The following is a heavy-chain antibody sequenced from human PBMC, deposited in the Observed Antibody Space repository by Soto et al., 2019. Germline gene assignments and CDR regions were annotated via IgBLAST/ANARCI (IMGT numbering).Heavy chain of an antibody. CDR1: GFTFSSYG. CDR2: ISYDGINK. V-gene: IGHV3-30*18. CDR3: AKDRWVRQLRSYFDY. J-gene: IGHJ4*02. Sequence: QVQLVESGGGVVQPGRSLRLSCAASGFTFSSYGMHWVRQAPGKGLEWGAFISYDGINKYYADSVKGRFTISRDNSKNTLYLQMSSLRAEETAVYYCAKDRWVRQLRSYFDYWGQGTLVTVSS. D-gene: IGHD4-17*01.